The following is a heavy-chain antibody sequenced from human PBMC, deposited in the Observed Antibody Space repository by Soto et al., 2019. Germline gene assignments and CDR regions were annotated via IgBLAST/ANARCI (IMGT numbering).Heavy chain of an antibody. CDR2: VYTSGNA. CDR3: ARSTPGRLSFDY. V-gene: IGHV4-4*07. CDR1: VVSISGYY. J-gene: IGHJ4*02. D-gene: IGHD3-16*02. Sequence: PSETLSLTCSFSVVSISGYYWSWIRQPAGKGLEWIGRVYTSGNANYNPSLKSRVTMSVDTSKNQFSLKLSSVTAADTAVYYCARSTPGRLSFDYWGRGTLGTVSS.